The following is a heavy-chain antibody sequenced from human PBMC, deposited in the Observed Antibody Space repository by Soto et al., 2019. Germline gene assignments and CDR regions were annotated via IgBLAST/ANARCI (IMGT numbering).Heavy chain of an antibody. CDR3: ARGRYGDY. V-gene: IGHV1-18*01. Sequence: QVHLVQSGAEVKKPGASVKVSCKGSGYAFTTYGITWVRQAPGQGLEWMGWISAHNGNTNYAQKLQGRVTVTRDTSTSTAYMGLGSLRSDDTAVYYCARGRYGDYWGQGALVTVSS. J-gene: IGHJ4*02. CDR2: ISAHNGNT. CDR1: GYAFTTYG. D-gene: IGHD1-1*01.